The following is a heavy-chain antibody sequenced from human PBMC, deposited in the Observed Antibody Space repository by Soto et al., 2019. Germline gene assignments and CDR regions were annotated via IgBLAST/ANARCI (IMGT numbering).Heavy chain of an antibody. CDR2: IKQDGSEK. Sequence: GGSLRLSCAASGFTFSSYWMSWVRQAPGKGLEWVANIKQDGSEKYYVDSVKGRFTISRDNAKNSLYLQMNSLRAEDTAVYYCGPSFLLWPIYDYYGRDVWGQGTTVNVSS. CDR3: GPSFLLWPIYDYYGRDV. D-gene: IGHD2-2*01. J-gene: IGHJ6*02. CDR1: GFTFSSYW. V-gene: IGHV3-7*05.